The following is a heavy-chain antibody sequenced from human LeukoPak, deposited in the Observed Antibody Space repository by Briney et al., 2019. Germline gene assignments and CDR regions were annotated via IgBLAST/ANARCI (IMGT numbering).Heavy chain of an antibody. CDR2: ISYNGDST. J-gene: IGHJ6*02. CDR1: GFTFKNYA. V-gene: IGHV3-64D*06. D-gene: IGHD2-15*01. CDR3: VRGYSFGPYGMDV. Sequence: GGSLRLPCSASGFTFKNYAMHWVRQAPGKGLEYVSAISYNGDSTYYADSVKGRFTISRDNSKNTLYLQMSSLRAEDTAVYFCVRGYSFGPYGMDVWGQGTTVTVSS.